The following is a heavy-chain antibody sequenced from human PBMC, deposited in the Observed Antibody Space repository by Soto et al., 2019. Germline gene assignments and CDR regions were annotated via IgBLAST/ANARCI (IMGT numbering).Heavy chain of an antibody. D-gene: IGHD7-27*01. V-gene: IGHV4-31*03. CDR2: IYYSGST. CDR3: ARSPFLMGNYYYYMDV. Sequence: SETLSLTCTVSGGSIISGGYYWSLIRQHPGKGLEWIGYIYYSGSTYYNPSLKSRVTISVDTSKNQFSLKLSSVTAADTAVYYCARSPFLMGNYYYYMDVWGKGTTVTVSS. J-gene: IGHJ6*03. CDR1: GGSIISGGYY.